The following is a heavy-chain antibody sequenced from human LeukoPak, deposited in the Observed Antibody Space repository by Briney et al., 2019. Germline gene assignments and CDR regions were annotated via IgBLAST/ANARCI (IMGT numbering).Heavy chain of an antibody. CDR1: GFSFSSYE. CDR2: IGSSGSTV. J-gene: IGHJ3*02. V-gene: IGHV3-48*03. D-gene: IGHD2/OR15-2a*01. CDR3: ARDTPLYADSPDAFDI. Sequence: GGSLRLSCAASGFSFSSYEMNWVRQAPGKGLEWVSYIGSSGSTVYYADSVKGRFTTSRDNAKNSLYLQMNSLRDEDTAVYYCARDTPLYADSPDAFDIWGQGTMVTVSS.